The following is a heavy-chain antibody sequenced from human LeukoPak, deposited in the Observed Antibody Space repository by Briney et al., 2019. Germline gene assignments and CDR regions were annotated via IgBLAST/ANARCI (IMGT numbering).Heavy chain of an antibody. CDR1: GGSISSYY. J-gene: IGHJ3*02. CDR3: ASDNTYYDILTGYYHPGAFDI. D-gene: IGHD3-9*01. Sequence: SETLSLTCTVSGGSISSYYWSWIRQPPGKGLEWIGYIYYSGSTNYNPSLKSRVTISVDTSKNQFSLKLSSVTAADTAVYYCASDNTYYDILTGYYHPGAFDIWGQGTMVTVSS. CDR2: IYYSGST. V-gene: IGHV4-59*01.